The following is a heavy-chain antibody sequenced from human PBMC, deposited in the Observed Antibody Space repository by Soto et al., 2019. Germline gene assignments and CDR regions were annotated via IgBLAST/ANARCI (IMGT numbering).Heavy chain of an antibody. CDR1: GGTFNTYI. D-gene: IGHD2-15*01. Sequence: QVHLVQSGAEVKRPGSSVKVSCKASGGTFNTYIINWVRQAPGQGLEWMGRIIPVLGTADYAQKFQGRVTITADKSSSTAYMELNRLRSGDTAVFYFATEGWSSADESSPQIQVGHWGQGTLVTVSS. V-gene: IGHV1-69*08. J-gene: IGHJ4*02. CDR3: ATEGWSSADESSPQIQVGH. CDR2: IIPVLGTA.